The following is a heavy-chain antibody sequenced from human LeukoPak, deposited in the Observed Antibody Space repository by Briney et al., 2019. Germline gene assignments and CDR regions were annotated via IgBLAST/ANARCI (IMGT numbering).Heavy chain of an antibody. J-gene: IGHJ3*02. V-gene: IGHV4-34*01. Sequence: SETLSLTCAVYGGSFSGHYWSWIRQPPGKGLEWIGEINHSGSTNYNPPLKSRVTISIDTSKNQFSLKLSSVTAADTAVYFCAREYTTSSTAFDIWGRGTMVTVSS. CDR2: INHSGST. CDR1: GGSFSGHY. CDR3: AREYTTSSTAFDI. D-gene: IGHD6-6*01.